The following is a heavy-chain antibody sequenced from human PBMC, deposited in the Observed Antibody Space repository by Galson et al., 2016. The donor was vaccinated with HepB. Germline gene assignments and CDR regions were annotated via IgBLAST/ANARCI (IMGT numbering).Heavy chain of an antibody. V-gene: IGHV3-53*01. CDR3: ARDPHALDF. CDR1: GFIVSSNY. Sequence: SLRLSCAASGFIVSSNYMTWVRQAPGKGLEWVSIIYISGSTYYADSVKGRFTISRDNAKNSLYLQMNNLRDEDTAVYYRARDPHALDFWGQGTLVTVSS. CDR2: IYISGST. J-gene: IGHJ4*02.